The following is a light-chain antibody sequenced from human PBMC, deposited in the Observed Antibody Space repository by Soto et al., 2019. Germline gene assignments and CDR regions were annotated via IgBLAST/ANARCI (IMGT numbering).Light chain of an antibody. V-gene: IGLV2-14*01. J-gene: IGLJ3*02. CDR2: EVS. CDR3: SSYTSSSTPWV. Sequence: QSVLTQPASVSGSPGQSITISCTGTSRDVGGYNYVSWYQQHPGKAPKLMIYEVSNRPSGVSNRFSGSKSGNTASLTISGLQAEDEADYYCSSYTSSSTPWVFGGGTQLTVL. CDR1: SRDVGGYNY.